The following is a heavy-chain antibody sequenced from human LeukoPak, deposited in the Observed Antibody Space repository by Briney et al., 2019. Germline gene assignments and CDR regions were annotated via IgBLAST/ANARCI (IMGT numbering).Heavy chain of an antibody. V-gene: IGHV3-53*01. J-gene: IGHJ6*03. CDR3: ARAPYGNYYYYYMDV. Sequence: GGSLRLSCAASGFTVSSSYMSWVRQAPGKGLEWVSIIYSGGSTYYADSVKGRFTISRDNSKNTLYFQMNSLRAEDTAVYYCARAPYGNYYYYYMDVWGKGTTVTVSS. CDR2: IYSGGST. D-gene: IGHD3-10*01. CDR1: GFTVSSSY.